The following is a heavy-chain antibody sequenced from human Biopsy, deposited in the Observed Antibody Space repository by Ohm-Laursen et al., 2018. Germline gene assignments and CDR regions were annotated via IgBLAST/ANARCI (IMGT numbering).Heavy chain of an antibody. Sequence: SETLSLTCTVSSASINLYYWGWIRQSPGKGLVWIGYIHHSGHTNYNPSLKSRLTMSVDTSKNQFSLKLTSLTAADTAVYYCARDRIAYGTATSCDNFGLDVWGQGTTVTVSS. CDR1: SASINLYY. CDR3: ARDRIAYGTATSCDNFGLDV. D-gene: IGHD2-2*01. V-gene: IGHV4-59*01. J-gene: IGHJ6*02. CDR2: IHHSGHT.